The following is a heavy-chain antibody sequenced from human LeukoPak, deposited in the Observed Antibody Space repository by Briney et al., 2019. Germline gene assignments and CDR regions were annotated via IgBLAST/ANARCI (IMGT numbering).Heavy chain of an antibody. CDR2: ISGSGDST. CDR3: ARDPGYDYGYDY. V-gene: IGHV3-23*01. D-gene: IGHD5-18*01. Sequence: ASVKVSCKASGYTFTSYGISWVRQAPGKGLEWVSVISGSGDSTYYADSVKGRFTISRDNSKNTVYLQMNSLRAEDTAVYYCARDPGYDYGYDYWGQGTLVTVSS. CDR1: GYTFTSYG. J-gene: IGHJ4*02.